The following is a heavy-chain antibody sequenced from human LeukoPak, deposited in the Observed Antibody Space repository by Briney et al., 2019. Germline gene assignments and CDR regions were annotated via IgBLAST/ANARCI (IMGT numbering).Heavy chain of an antibody. J-gene: IGHJ4*02. Sequence: GASVKVSCKASGYTFTSYYMHWVRQAPGQGLEWMGIINPSGGSTSYAQKFQGRVTTTRDTSTSTVYMELSSLRSEDTAVYYCARDAPELELDYWGQGTLVTVSS. CDR3: ARDAPELELDY. CDR1: GYTFTSYY. CDR2: INPSGGST. V-gene: IGHV1-46*01. D-gene: IGHD1-1*01.